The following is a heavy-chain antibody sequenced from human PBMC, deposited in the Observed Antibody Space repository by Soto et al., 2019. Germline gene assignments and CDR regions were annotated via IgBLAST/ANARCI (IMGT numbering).Heavy chain of an antibody. D-gene: IGHD1-26*01. CDR3: AKAQEVGANTPFDC. V-gene: IGHV3-23*01. J-gene: IGHJ4*02. CDR1: GFTSSSYA. Sequence: GGSLRLSCAASGFTSSSYAMNWVRQAPWKGLEWVSVISGSGSSTYYADSVRGRFTISRDNSKNTLYLQMNSLRAEDTAVYYCAKAQEVGANTPFDCWGQGTLVTVYS. CDR2: ISGSGSST.